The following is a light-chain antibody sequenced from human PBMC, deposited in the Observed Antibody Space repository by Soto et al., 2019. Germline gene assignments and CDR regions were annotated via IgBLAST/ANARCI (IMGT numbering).Light chain of an antibody. CDR2: EVR. J-gene: IGLJ2*01. V-gene: IGLV2-18*01. Sequence: QSALTQPPSVSGSPGQSVTISCTGTSSDIGSLSCVSWYQQSPGTAPKLIIYEVRDRPSGVTDRFSGSKSGNTASLTISGLQPEDEADYYCALYSGTNTLLFGGGTKLTVL. CDR1: SSDIGSLSC. CDR3: ALYSGTNTLL.